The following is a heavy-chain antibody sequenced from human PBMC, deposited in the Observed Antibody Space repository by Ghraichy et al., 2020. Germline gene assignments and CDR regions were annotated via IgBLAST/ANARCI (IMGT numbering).Heavy chain of an antibody. CDR2: IYDSGSP. CDR1: GGSISTYY. CDR3: TRERFGEVYYGLDV. V-gene: IGHV4-59*01. J-gene: IGHJ6*02. Sequence: SETLSLTCTVSGGSISTYYWTWIRQPPGKGLEWIGYIYDSGSPNYNPSLKSRVTLSLDTSKNQFFLKLNSVTAADTAIYYCTRERFGEVYYGLDVWGQGTTVTVSS. D-gene: IGHD3-10*01.